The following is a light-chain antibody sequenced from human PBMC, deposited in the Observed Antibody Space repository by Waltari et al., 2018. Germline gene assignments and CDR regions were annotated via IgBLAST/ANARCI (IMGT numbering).Light chain of an antibody. V-gene: IGKV3D-15*01. CDR2: GAS. Sequence: EIVMTQSPATLSVPPGERATLSCRASPSVSSNLAWYQQKPGQAPRLLIYGASTRATGIPARFSGSGSGTEFTLTISSLQSEDFAVYYCQQYNNWPVAFGQGTKLEIK. J-gene: IGKJ2*01. CDR1: PSVSSN. CDR3: QQYNNWPVA.